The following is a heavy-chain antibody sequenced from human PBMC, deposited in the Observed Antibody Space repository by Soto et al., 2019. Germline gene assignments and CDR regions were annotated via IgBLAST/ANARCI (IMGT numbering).Heavy chain of an antibody. CDR1: GDSMSPFY. CDR3: ARGVYDYWSGYYEGSGLDV. CDR2: IYYSGNT. V-gene: IGHV4-59*13. D-gene: IGHD3-3*01. Sequence: QVPLQESGPGLVKPSETLSLTCTVSGDSMSPFYWNWIRQSPGKRLEWIGYIYYSGNTNYNPSHKSRVAISVDTSKNQFYLKLSSVTAADTAVYYCARGVYDYWSGYYEGSGLDVWGQGTTVTVSS. J-gene: IGHJ6*02.